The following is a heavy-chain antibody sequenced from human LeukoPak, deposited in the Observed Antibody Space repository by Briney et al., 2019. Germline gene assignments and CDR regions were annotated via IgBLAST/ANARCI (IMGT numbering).Heavy chain of an antibody. CDR2: IGSSSTYI. Sequence: GESLRLSCAASGFIFSTYSMNWVRRAPGRGVEWVSSIGSSSTYIYYADSVKGRFTISRDNAKNSLYLQMNSLRAEDTAVYYCARGGCSGGSCYSGFDSWGQGTLVPVSS. D-gene: IGHD2-15*01. V-gene: IGHV3-21*01. CDR1: GFIFSTYS. CDR3: ARGGCSGGSCYSGFDS. J-gene: IGHJ4*02.